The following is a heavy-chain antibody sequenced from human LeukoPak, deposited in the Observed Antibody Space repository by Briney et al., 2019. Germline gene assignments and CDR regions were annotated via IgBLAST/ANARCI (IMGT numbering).Heavy chain of an antibody. J-gene: IGHJ5*02. V-gene: IGHV3-30*18. CDR2: ISYEGSNT. Sequence: GGSLRLSCAASGFIFSNYGMHWVRQAPGKGLEWVAVISYEGSNTHHVDSVRGRFTISRDNSKNTLYLRINSLRAEDTAVYYCAKGTYYDMLTGPNWFDPWGQGTLVTVSS. D-gene: IGHD3-9*01. CDR3: AKGTYYDMLTGPNWFDP. CDR1: GFIFSNYG.